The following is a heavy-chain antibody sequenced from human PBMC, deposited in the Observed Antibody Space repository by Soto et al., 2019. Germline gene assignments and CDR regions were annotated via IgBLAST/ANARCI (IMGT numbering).Heavy chain of an antibody. CDR1: GDSISSSSYY. V-gene: IGHV4-39*01. D-gene: IGHD3-10*01. Sequence: SETLSLTCTVSGDSISSSSYYWGWIRQPPGKGLEWIGSIYYSGSTYSNPSLNSRVTISVDTSKNQFSLRLTSVTAADTAVYYCARHGVGPYSPYITMIRGLTFDCWGQGTLVTVSS. CDR2: IYYSGST. J-gene: IGHJ4*02. CDR3: ARHGVGPYSPYITMIRGLTFDC.